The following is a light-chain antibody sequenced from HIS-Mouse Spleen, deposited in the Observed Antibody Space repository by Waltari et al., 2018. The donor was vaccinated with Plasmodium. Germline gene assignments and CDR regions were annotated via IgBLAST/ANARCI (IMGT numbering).Light chain of an antibody. CDR3: SSYAGSNNLV. CDR2: EVS. Sequence: QSALTQPPSASGSPGPSVTIPCTGTSSDVGGYKYVSWYQQHPGKAPKLMIYEVSKRPSGVPDRFSGSKSGNTASLTVSGLQAEDEADYYCSSYAGSNNLVFGGGTKLTVL. J-gene: IGLJ2*01. V-gene: IGLV2-8*01. CDR1: SSDVGGYKY.